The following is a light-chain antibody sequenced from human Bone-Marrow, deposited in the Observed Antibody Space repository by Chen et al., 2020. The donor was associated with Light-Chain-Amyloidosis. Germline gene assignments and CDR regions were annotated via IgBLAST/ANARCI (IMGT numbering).Light chain of an antibody. J-gene: IGLJ1*01. Sequence: QSVLTQPPSASGTPGQTATISCSGTSSNIGSNTVHWYQQVPGAAPRPLIYTNDRRPSGVPSRFSGSKSGASASLAMSGLQSEDEADYYCAAWDDSLGGTYVFGTGTKVTVL. CDR1: SSNIGSNT. CDR2: TND. V-gene: IGLV1-44*01. CDR3: AAWDDSLGGTYV.